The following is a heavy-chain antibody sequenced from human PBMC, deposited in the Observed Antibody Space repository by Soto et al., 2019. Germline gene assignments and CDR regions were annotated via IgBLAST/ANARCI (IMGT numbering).Heavy chain of an antibody. Sequence: QVQLVQSGAEVKKPGASVKVSCKASGYTFASYAISWMRQAPGQGLERTGWISAYNGNTNYAQKPQGRVTMTTDTSTTTAYMALRSLTSADTAVSSCARAPPPPAYWGQGTLVTVSS. J-gene: IGHJ4*02. CDR2: ISAYNGNT. D-gene: IGHD2-2*01. CDR3: ARAPPPPAY. CDR1: GYTFASYA. V-gene: IGHV1-18*01.